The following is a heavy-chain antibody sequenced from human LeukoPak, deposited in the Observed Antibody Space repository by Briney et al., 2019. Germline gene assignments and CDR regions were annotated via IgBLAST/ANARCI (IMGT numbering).Heavy chain of an antibody. D-gene: IGHD3-22*01. CDR1: GFTFDDYA. J-gene: IGHJ6*02. Sequence: GGSLRLSCAASGFTFDDYAMHWVRQAPGKGLEWASLISGDGGSTYYADSVKGRFTISRDNAKNSLYLQMNSLRAEDTAVYYCARELYYYDSSGYLDVWGQGTTVTVSS. CDR2: ISGDGGST. CDR3: ARELYYYDSSGYLDV. V-gene: IGHV3-43*02.